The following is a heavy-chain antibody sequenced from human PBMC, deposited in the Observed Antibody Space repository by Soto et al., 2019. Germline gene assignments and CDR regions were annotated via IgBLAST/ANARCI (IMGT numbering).Heavy chain of an antibody. Sequence: QLQLQESGSGLVKPSQTLSLTCAVSGGSISSGGYSWSWIRQPPGKGLEWIGYIYHSGSTYYNPSLKSRVTISVDRSNNQFSLKLSSVTAADTAVYYCARGYRGVYYDSSGYYNSYYFDYCGQGTLVTVSS. CDR3: ARGYRGVYYDSSGYYNSYYFDY. CDR1: GGSISSGGYS. CDR2: IYHSGST. J-gene: IGHJ4*02. D-gene: IGHD3-22*01. V-gene: IGHV4-30-2*01.